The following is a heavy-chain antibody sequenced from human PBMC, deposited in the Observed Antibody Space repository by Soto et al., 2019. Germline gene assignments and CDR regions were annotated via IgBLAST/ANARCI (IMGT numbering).Heavy chain of an antibody. CDR2: IYYSGST. D-gene: IGHD3-3*01. J-gene: IGHJ5*02. Sequence: QVQLQESGPGLVKPSETVSLTCTVSGGSMSGYYWNWIRQPPGEGLQWIGNIYYSGSTNYNPSLKSRVTISVHTSKNHSSLKLNSVTAADTAVYYCARSPTFLDRFDPWGQGTLVTVSS. CDR3: ARSPTFLDRFDP. CDR1: GGSMSGYY. V-gene: IGHV4-59*01.